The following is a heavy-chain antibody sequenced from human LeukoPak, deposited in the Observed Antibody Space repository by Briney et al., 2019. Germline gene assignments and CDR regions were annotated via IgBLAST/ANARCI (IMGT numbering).Heavy chain of an antibody. J-gene: IGHJ3*02. CDR1: GGSINTYY. V-gene: IGHV4-59*08. Sequence: SETLSLTCAVSGGSINTYYWSWIRQPPGKGLEWIGYFSYSGSTNYNPSLKSRVTISVDTSKNQFSLRLSSVTAEDTAVYYCARPQYCGANCYHAFEIWGQGTLVTVSS. CDR3: ARPQYCGANCYHAFEI. D-gene: IGHD2-21*02. CDR2: FSYSGST.